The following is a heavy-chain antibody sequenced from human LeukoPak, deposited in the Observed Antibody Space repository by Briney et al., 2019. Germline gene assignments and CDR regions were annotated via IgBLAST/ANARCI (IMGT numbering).Heavy chain of an antibody. CDR2: INSDGSST. Sequence: GESLRLSCAASGFTFSSYWMHWVRQAPGKGLVWVSRINSDGSSTSYADSVKGRFTISRDNAKNTLYLQMNSLRTEDTAVYYCAMDRSGYLPDYWGQGTLVTVSS. V-gene: IGHV3-74*01. CDR1: GFTFSSYW. D-gene: IGHD3-22*01. CDR3: AMDRSGYLPDY. J-gene: IGHJ4*02.